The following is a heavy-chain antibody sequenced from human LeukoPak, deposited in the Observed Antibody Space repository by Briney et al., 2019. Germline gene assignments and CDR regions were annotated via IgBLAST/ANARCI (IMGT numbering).Heavy chain of an antibody. CDR3: ARGGSYLSAFDI. J-gene: IGHJ3*02. Sequence: GGSLRLSCAASGFTFSNYAMRWVRQAPGKGLEWVSGISGSGDSTYYADSVKGRFTISRDNSKNTLYLQMNSLRAEDTAVYYCARGGSYLSAFDIWGQGTMVTVSS. CDR2: ISGSGDST. V-gene: IGHV3-23*01. CDR1: GFTFSNYA. D-gene: IGHD1-26*01.